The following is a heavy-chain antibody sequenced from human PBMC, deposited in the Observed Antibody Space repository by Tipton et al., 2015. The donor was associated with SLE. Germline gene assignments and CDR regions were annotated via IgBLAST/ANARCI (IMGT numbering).Heavy chain of an antibody. D-gene: IGHD3-22*01. J-gene: IGHJ4*02. CDR1: GGSISSSSYY. CDR3: ARQPYYESPFDY. V-gene: IGHV4-39*01. CDR2: IYYSGST. Sequence: TLSLTCTVSGGSISSSSYYWGWIRQPPGKGLEWIGSIYYSGSTYYNPSLKSRVTISGDTSKNQFSLTLNSVTAADTAVYFCARQPYYESPFDYWGQGTLVTVSS.